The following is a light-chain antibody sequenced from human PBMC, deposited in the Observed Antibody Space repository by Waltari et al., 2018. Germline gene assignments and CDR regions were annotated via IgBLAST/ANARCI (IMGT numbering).Light chain of an antibody. CDR2: AAS. V-gene: IGKV1-39*01. J-gene: IGKJ2*01. CDR1: QTLTTY. Sequence: DIQFTQSPSYLSASVGDRVTITCRASQTLTTYLNWYQQRPGTAPKFLIYAASNLETGVPSKFRGGGSVTDFTLTISGLQPDDFATYYCQQSKEVPFTFGQGTKLEIK. CDR3: QQSKEVPFT.